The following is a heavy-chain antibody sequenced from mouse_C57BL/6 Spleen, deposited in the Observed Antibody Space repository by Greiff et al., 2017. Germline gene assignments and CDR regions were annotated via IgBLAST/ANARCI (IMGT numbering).Heavy chain of an antibody. CDR3: GRGDWEHYAIDY. Sequence: VQLQQSGPELVRPGASVKLSCKASGYSFTSYGISWVKQRTGQGLEWIGEIYPRSGSTNYNEKFKGKATLTADKSSSTAYMELRSLTSEDSAVYFYGRGDWEHYAIDYWGQGTSVTVSA. J-gene: IGHJ4*01. V-gene: IGHV1-81*01. D-gene: IGHD4-1*01. CDR1: GYSFTSYG. CDR2: IYPRSGST.